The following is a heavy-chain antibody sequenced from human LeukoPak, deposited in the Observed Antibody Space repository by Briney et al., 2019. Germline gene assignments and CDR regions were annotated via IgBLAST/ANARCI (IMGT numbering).Heavy chain of an antibody. CDR2: IYTSGCT. J-gene: IGHJ6*03. CDR1: GVSISSGSYD. D-gene: IGHD3-22*01. V-gene: IGHV4-61*02. Sequence: SHTLSLTCTVSGVSISSGSYDSGWLRQPAGKGLDWIVRIYTSGCTNYHPSPKRPFTMSVDTYKNQFSLKLSSVTAADTAVYYCARDRRITMIGYYYYMDVWGKGTTVTISS. CDR3: ARDRRITMIGYYYYMDV.